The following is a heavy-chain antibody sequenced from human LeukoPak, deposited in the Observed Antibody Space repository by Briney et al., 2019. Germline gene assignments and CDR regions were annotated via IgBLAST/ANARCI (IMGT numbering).Heavy chain of an antibody. Sequence: SETLSLTCAVYGGSFSGYYWSWIRQPPGKGLEWIGEINHSGSTNYNPSLKSRVTISVDTSKNQFSLKLSSVTAADTAVYYRARDLNDRIDYWGQGTLVTVSS. D-gene: IGHD1-1*01. V-gene: IGHV4-34*01. CDR2: INHSGST. CDR1: GGSFSGYY. J-gene: IGHJ4*02. CDR3: ARDLNDRIDY.